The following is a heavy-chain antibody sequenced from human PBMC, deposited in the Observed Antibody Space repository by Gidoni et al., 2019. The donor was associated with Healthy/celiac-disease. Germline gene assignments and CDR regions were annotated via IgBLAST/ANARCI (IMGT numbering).Heavy chain of an antibody. V-gene: IGHV4-34*01. CDR2: INHSGST. J-gene: IGHJ5*02. D-gene: IGHD1-26*01. Sequence: QVQLQQWGAGLLKPSETLSLTCAVSGGSFSGYYWSWIRQPPGKGLEWIGEINHSGSTNYNPSLKSRVTISVDTSKNQFSLKLSSVTAADTAVYYCARTSGWELLNWFDPWGQGTLVTVSS. CDR3: ARTSGWELLNWFDP. CDR1: GGSFSGYY.